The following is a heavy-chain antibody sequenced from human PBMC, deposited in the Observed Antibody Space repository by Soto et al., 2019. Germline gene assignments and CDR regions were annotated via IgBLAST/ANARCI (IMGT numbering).Heavy chain of an antibody. CDR3: AQANGFSLSLQVDWFDP. J-gene: IGHJ5*02. V-gene: IGHV3-9*01. D-gene: IGHD2-8*01. CDR1: GFTFDDYA. CDR2: IAWDSNKK. Sequence: ELQMVESGGGLVQPGRSLRLSCAASGFTFDDYAMHWVRQAPGKGLALVSGIAWDSNKKHYADSVKGRFTISRDNAKNSLYLQMDRLRPEATAFYYCAQANGFSLSLQVDWFDPWGQGTLGTVAS.